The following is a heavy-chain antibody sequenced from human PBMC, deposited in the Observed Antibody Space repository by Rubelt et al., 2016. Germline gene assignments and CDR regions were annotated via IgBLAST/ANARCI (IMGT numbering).Heavy chain of an antibody. V-gene: IGHV4-39*07. J-gene: IGHJ4*02. CDR3: ARLDKVEYSYGVRCFFDY. Sequence: QLQLQESGPGLVKPSETLSLTCTVSGGSISSSSYYWGWIRQPPGKGLEWIGSIYYSGSTYYNPSLKGRVTLSVDTSKNQFSLKLSSVTAADTAVYYCARLDKVEYSYGVRCFFDYWGQGTLVTVSS. CDR2: IYYSGST. D-gene: IGHD5-18*01. CDR1: GGSISSSSYY.